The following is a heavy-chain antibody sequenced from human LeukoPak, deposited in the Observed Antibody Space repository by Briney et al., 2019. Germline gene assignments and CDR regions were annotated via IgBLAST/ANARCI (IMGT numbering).Heavy chain of an antibody. J-gene: IGHJ4*02. D-gene: IGHD4-23*01. V-gene: IGHV3-30*18. Sequence: AGGSLRLSCAASGFTFSSYGMHWVRQAPGKGLEWVAVISYDGSNKYYADSVKGRFTISRDNGKNSLYLQMNSLRTEDTALYYCAKGNGGPADYWGQGTLVTVSS. CDR3: AKGNGGPADY. CDR1: GFTFSSYG. CDR2: ISYDGSNK.